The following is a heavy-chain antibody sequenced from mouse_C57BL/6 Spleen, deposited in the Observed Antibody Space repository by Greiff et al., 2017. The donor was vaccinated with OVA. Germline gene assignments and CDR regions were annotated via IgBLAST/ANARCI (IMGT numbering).Heavy chain of an antibody. Sequence: QVQLQQPGAELVKPGASVKVSCKASGYTFTSYWMHWVQQRPGQGLEWIGRIHPSDSDTNYNQKFKGKATLTVDKSSSTAYMQLSSLTSEDSAVYDCAMDYDGYYGYFDYWGQGTTLTVSS. D-gene: IGHD2-3*01. CDR3: AMDYDGYYGYFDY. CDR2: IHPSDSDT. CDR1: GYTFTSYW. V-gene: IGHV1-74*01. J-gene: IGHJ2*01.